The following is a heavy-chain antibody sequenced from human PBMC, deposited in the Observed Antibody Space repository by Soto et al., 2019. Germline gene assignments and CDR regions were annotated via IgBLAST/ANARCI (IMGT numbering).Heavy chain of an antibody. CDR3: ARVKIPAIGGSWFDP. J-gene: IGHJ5*02. V-gene: IGHV4-59*01. Sequence: SETLSLTCSVSGGSISSYYWSWIRQPPGKGLEWIGYIYYSESTNYNPSLKSRVTISLDTSKNQFSLKLTSVTAADTAVYYCARVKIPAIGGSWFDPWGQGTLVTVSS. CDR2: IYYSEST. CDR1: GGSISSYY. D-gene: IGHD3-16*01.